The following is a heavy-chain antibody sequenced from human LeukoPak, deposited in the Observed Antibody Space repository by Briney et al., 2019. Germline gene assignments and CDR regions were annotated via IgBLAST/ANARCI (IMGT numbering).Heavy chain of an antibody. D-gene: IGHD3-22*01. J-gene: IGHJ4*02. CDR1: GDSISSGGYY. CDR2: IFHSGIT. Sequence: SQTLSLTCTVSGDSISSGGYYWSWIRQPPGKGLEWIGYIFHSGITYYNPSLKSRVTMSIDRSRNHFSLKLRFVTAADTAVYYCAGGYDSSNYYAQIDYWGQGTLVTVSS. V-gene: IGHV4-30-2*01. CDR3: AGGYDSSNYYAQIDY.